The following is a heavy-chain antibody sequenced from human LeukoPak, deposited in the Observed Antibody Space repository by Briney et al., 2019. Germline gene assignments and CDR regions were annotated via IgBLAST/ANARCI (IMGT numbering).Heavy chain of an antibody. Sequence: GGSLRLSCAASGFTFSSYSMNWVRQAPGKGLEWVSSISSSSSYIYYADSVKGRFTISRDNAKNSLYLQMNSLRAEDTAVYYCARYGGTRTGWFDPWGQGTLVTVSS. CDR2: ISSSSSYI. V-gene: IGHV3-21*01. J-gene: IGHJ5*02. CDR3: ARYGGTRTGWFDP. D-gene: IGHD3-16*01. CDR1: GFTFSSYS.